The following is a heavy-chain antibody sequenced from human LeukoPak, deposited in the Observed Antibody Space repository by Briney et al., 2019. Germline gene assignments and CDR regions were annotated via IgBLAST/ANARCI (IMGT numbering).Heavy chain of an antibody. Sequence: QPGGSLRLSCAASGFTFSSYAMHWVRQAPGKGLEWVAVISYDGNHKYYADSVKGRFTISRDNSKNTLYLQMNSLRAEDTAVYYCAKDEAAMNWGQGTLVTVSS. CDR3: AKDEAAMN. V-gene: IGHV3-30-3*01. D-gene: IGHD2-2*01. J-gene: IGHJ4*02. CDR1: GFTFSSYA. CDR2: ISYDGNHK.